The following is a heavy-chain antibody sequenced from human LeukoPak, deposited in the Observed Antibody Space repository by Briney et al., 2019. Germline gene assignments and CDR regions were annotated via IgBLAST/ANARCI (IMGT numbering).Heavy chain of an antibody. CDR2: IKQEGRVK. V-gene: IGHV3-7*01. CDR3: AKIVSLRAFDI. CDR1: GFTFRSYW. J-gene: IGHJ3*02. D-gene: IGHD2-15*01. Sequence: GGALRLACAAPGFTFRSYWMGSVRQARGKGLEWVANIKQEGRVKSDVDSVNDRFTSSRDNPRQSRVLQMNISRPEDTAVYYCAKIVSLRAFDIWGQGTMVTVSS.